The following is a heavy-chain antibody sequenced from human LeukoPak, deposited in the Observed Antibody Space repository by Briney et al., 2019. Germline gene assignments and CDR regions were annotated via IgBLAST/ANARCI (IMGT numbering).Heavy chain of an antibody. CDR1: GYTFTSYG. V-gene: IGHV1-2*06. CDR3: ARGPPGGYCSSTSCYYWFDP. Sequence: ASVKVSCKASGYTFTSYGISWVRQAPGQGLEWMGRINPNSGGTNYAQKFQGRVTMTRDTSISTAYMELSRLRSDDTAVYYCARGPPGGYCSSTSCYYWFDPWGQGTLVTVSS. D-gene: IGHD2-2*01. CDR2: INPNSGGT. J-gene: IGHJ5*02.